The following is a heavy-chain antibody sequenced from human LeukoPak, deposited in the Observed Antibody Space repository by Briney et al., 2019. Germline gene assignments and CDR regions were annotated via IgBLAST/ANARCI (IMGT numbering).Heavy chain of an antibody. J-gene: IGHJ4*02. CDR2: IYYSGST. CDR3: AREATGYSSGWYQSAYFDY. CDR1: GGSISSSSYY. D-gene: IGHD6-19*01. Sequence: SETLSLTCTVSGGSISSSSYYWGWIRQPPGKGLEWIGSIYYSGSTYYNPSLKSRVTISVDTSKNQFSLKLSSVTAAGTAVYYCAREATGYSSGWYQSAYFDYWGQGTLVSVSS. V-gene: IGHV4-39*07.